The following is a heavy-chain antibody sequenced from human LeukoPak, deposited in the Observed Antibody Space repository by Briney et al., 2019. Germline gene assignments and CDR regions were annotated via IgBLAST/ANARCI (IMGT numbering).Heavy chain of an antibody. D-gene: IGHD6-13*01. CDR3: ARAGMTVAGPYYYGMDV. CDR2: ISGSGGST. CDR1: GFTFSSYA. V-gene: IGHV3-23*01. J-gene: IGHJ6*02. Sequence: PGGSLRLSCAASGFTFSSYAVSWVRQAPGKGLEWVSAISGSGGSTYYADSVKGRFTISRDNSKNTLYLQMNSLRAEDTAVYYCARAGMTVAGPYYYGMDVWGQGTTVTVSS.